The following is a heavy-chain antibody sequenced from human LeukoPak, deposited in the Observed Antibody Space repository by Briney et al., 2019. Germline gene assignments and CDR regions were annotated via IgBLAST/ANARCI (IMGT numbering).Heavy chain of an antibody. CDR3: ASLSSGTVDY. V-gene: IGHV3-33*01. J-gene: IGHJ4*02. CDR2: IWYDGSNK. Sequence: GRSLRLSCAVSGFTFRNAGMNWVRQAPGKGLEWVAVIWYDGSNKYYADSVKGRFTISRDNSKNTLYLQMNSLRAEDTAVYYCASLSSGTVDYWGQGTLVTVSS. D-gene: IGHD3-10*01. CDR1: GFTFRNAG.